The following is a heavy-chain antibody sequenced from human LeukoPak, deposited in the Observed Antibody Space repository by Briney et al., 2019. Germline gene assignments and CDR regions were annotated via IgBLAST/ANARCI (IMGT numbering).Heavy chain of an antibody. J-gene: IGHJ5*02. CDR2: IIPIFGTA. Sequence: SVKVSCKASGGTFSSYAISWVRQAPGQGLEWMGGIIPIFGTANYAQKFQGSVTITADESTSTAYMELSSLRSEDTAVYYCAEEVYYDSSGYYPNWFDPWGQGTLVTVSS. V-gene: IGHV1-69*01. CDR3: AEEVYYDSSGYYPNWFDP. D-gene: IGHD3-22*01. CDR1: GGTFSSYA.